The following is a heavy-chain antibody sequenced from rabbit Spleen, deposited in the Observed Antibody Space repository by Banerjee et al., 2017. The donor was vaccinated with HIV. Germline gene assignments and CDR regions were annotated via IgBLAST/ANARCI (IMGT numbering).Heavy chain of an antibody. CDR1: GFTFSEKA. CDR2: IYTGDGST. D-gene: IGHD6-1*01. Sequence: QEQLEESGGGLVKPEGSLTLTCKASGFTFSEKAVMCWVRQAPGKGLEWIGCIYTGDGSTYYASWVNGRFTISSSTSLNTVTLQMTSLTAADTATYFCARSAGSYAYWGLWGQGTLVTVS. V-gene: IGHV1S47*01. CDR3: ARSAGSYAYWGL. J-gene: IGHJ6*01.